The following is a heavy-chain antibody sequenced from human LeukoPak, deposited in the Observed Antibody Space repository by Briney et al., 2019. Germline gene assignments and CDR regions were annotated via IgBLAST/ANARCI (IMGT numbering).Heavy chain of an antibody. V-gene: IGHV3-23*01. J-gene: IGHJ4*02. CDR3: AKQLGYCSDGSCYFPY. CDR2: ISNNGGYT. Sequence: GGSLRLSCAASGFTFSNFAMSWVRQAPGKGLEWVSAISNNGGYTYYADSVQGRFTISRDNSKSTLCLQMNSLRAEDTAVYYCAKQLGYCSDGSCYFPYWGQGTLVTVSS. CDR1: GFTFSNFA. D-gene: IGHD2-15*01.